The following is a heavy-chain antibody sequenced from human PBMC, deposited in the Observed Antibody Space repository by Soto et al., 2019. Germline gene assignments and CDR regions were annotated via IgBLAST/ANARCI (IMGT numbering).Heavy chain of an antibody. CDR3: ARGVRALRFLEWSQVKTNYYYMDV. CDR2: INHSGST. Sequence: PSETLSLTCAVYGGSFSGYYWSWIRQPPGKGLEWIGEINHSGSTNYNPSLKSRVTISVDTSKNQFSPKLSSVTAADTAVYYCARGVRALRFLEWSQVKTNYYYMDVWGKGTTVTVSS. D-gene: IGHD3-3*01. CDR1: GGSFSGYY. V-gene: IGHV4-34*01. J-gene: IGHJ6*03.